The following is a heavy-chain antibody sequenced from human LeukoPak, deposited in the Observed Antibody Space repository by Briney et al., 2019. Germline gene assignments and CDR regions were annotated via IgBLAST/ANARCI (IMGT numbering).Heavy chain of an antibody. J-gene: IGHJ4*02. CDR3: ARVGIAVAGAHFDY. Sequence: ASVKVSCKASGGTFSSYAISWVRQAPGQGLGWMGWIDAGNGNTKYSQKFQGRVTITRDTSASTAYMELSSLRSEDTAVYYCARVGIAVAGAHFDYWGQGTLVTVSS. CDR1: GGTFSSYA. V-gene: IGHV1-3*01. D-gene: IGHD6-19*01. CDR2: IDAGNGNT.